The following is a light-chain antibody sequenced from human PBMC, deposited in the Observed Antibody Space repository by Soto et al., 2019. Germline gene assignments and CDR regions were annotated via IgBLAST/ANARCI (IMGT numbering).Light chain of an antibody. CDR2: GAS. CDR1: QSVSSY. Sequence: EIVLTQSPATLSLSPGERATLSCRASQSVSSYLAWYQQKPGQAPRLLIYGASSRATGIPDRFSGSGSGTDFTLTISRLEPEDFAVYYCQQYGSSLFGPGTKVDIK. CDR3: QQYGSSL. J-gene: IGKJ3*01. V-gene: IGKV3-20*01.